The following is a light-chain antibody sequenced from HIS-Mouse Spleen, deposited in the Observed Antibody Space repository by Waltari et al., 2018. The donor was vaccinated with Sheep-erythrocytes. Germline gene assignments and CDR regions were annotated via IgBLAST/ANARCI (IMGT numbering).Light chain of an antibody. CDR1: ALPKQY. Sequence: SYELPQPPSVSVSPGQTARITCPGDALPKQYAYWYQQKPGQAPGLVIYKDSERPSGIPERFSGSSSGTTVTLTISGVQAEDEADYYCQSADSSGTYVFGTGTKVTVL. J-gene: IGLJ1*01. CDR2: KDS. CDR3: QSADSSGTYV. V-gene: IGLV3-25*03.